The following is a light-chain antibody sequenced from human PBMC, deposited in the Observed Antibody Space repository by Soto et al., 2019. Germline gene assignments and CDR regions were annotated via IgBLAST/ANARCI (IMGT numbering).Light chain of an antibody. J-gene: IGKJ2*01. CDR2: LAS. Sequence: DIVMTQSPLSLPVTPGEPASISCRSSQSLLYSNGNNYLDWYLQKPGQSPQLLIYLASSRASGVPDRFSGSGSGTDFTLKISRGEAEDVGVYYCMQPLQTPYTVGQGTKREIK. V-gene: IGKV2-28*01. CDR1: QSLLYSNGNNY. CDR3: MQPLQTPYT.